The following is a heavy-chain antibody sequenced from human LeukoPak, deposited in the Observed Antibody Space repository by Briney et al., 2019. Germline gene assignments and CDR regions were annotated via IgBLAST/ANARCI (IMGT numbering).Heavy chain of an antibody. CDR2: MNPNSGNT. Sequence: ASVKVSCKASGYTFTSYDINWVRQATGQGLEWMGWMNPNSGNTGYAQKFQGRVTMTRNTSISTAYMELSSLRSEDTAVYYCARDGPSDGSGSYYNGRAYGMDVWGQGTTVTVSS. D-gene: IGHD3-10*01. CDR3: ARDGPSDGSGSYYNGRAYGMDV. V-gene: IGHV1-8*01. CDR1: GYTFTSYD. J-gene: IGHJ6*02.